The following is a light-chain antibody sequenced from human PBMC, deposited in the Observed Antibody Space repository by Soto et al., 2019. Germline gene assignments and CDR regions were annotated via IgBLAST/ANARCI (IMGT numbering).Light chain of an antibody. Sequence: ETVLTQSPGTVSLSPGERATLSCTTSQTVNSDYLAWYQQKPGQAPRLLIYGVFNRATGIPDRFSGSGSGTYFTLTISGLEPEDSAVYDCQHYDGSPRTFGQGTNLEI. CDR3: QHYDGSPRT. CDR1: QTVNSDY. J-gene: IGKJ2*01. CDR2: GVF. V-gene: IGKV3-20*01.